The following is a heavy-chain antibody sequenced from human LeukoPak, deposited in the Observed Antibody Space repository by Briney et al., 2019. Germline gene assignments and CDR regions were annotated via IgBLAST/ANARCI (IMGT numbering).Heavy chain of an antibody. J-gene: IGHJ6*03. CDR3: ARLHSSSSHYYYYYYMDV. Sequence: GGSLRLSCAASGFTFSSYGMHWVRQAPGKGLEWVAFIRYDGSNKYYADSVKGRFTISRDNSKNTLYLQMNSLRAEDTAVYYCARLHSSSSHYYYYYYMDVWGKGTTVTVSS. V-gene: IGHV3-30*02. CDR1: GFTFSSYG. CDR2: IRYDGSNK. D-gene: IGHD6-6*01.